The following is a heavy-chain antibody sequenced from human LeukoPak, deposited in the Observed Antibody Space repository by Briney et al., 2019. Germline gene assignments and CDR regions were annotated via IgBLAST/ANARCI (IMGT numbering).Heavy chain of an antibody. D-gene: IGHD2-8*01. Sequence: GGSLRLSCAASGFTFAGYGMSWVRQAPGKGLEWVSAISGSGGSTYYADSVKGWFTISRDNSKNTLYLQMNSLRAEDTAVYYCAKLTRVGYNFDYWGQGTLVTVSS. J-gene: IGHJ4*02. V-gene: IGHV3-23*01. CDR2: ISGSGGST. CDR3: AKLTRVGYNFDY. CDR1: GFTFAGYG.